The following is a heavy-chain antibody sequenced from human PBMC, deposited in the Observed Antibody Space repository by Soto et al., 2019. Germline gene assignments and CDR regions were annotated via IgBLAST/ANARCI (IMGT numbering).Heavy chain of an antibody. CDR3: VKDVYSGSSGQFDV. D-gene: IGHD1-26*01. CDR1: GFSFSSYA. CDR2: ISATDVAT. Sequence: EVQLLESGGGLVQPGGSLRLSCAASGFSFSSYAMGWVRQAPGKGLEWVSIISATDVATYYADSVKGHFIIARDDSRRTLFLQMNSLRAEDTAVYHCVKDVYSGSSGQFDVWGQGTLVTVSS. J-gene: IGHJ4*02. V-gene: IGHV3-23*01.